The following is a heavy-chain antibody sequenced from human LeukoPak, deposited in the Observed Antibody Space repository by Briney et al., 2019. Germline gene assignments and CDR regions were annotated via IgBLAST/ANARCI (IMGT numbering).Heavy chain of an antibody. CDR2: IYYSGNT. D-gene: IGHD3-22*01. V-gene: IGHV4-59*12. Sequence: SETLSLTCTVSGGSISSYYWSWIRQPPGKGLEWIGSIYYSGNTYYKSSLKSRVTIAVDTSKNQFSLKLNSVTAADTAVYYCARESYYDSSGYSHDAFDIWGQGTMVTVSS. CDR1: GGSISSYY. CDR3: ARESYYDSSGYSHDAFDI. J-gene: IGHJ3*02.